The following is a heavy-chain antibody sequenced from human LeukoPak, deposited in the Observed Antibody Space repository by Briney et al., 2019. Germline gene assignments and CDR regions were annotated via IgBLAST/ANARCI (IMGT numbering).Heavy chain of an antibody. J-gene: IGHJ2*01. CDR3: ARATGSYWYFDL. CDR1: GDSVCSNSAA. CDR2: TYYRSKWYN. Sequence: SQTLSRTCAISGDSVCSNSAAWNWIRQSPSRGLEWLGRTYYRSKWYNDYAVSVKSRITINPDTSKNQFSLQLNSVTPEDTAVSYCARATGSYWYFDLWGRGTLVPVSS. V-gene: IGHV6-1*01. D-gene: IGHD1-26*01.